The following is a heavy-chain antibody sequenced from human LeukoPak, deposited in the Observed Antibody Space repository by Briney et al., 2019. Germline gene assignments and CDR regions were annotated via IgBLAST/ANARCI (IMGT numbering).Heavy chain of an antibody. D-gene: IGHD4-23*01. V-gene: IGHV7-4-1*02. CDR3: ARDSDYGGNSALDY. J-gene: IGHJ4*02. Sequence: ASVKVSCKASGYTFTDYAMNWVRQAPGQGLEWMGWINTNTGNPTYAQGFTGRFVFSLDTSVSTAYLQISSLKAEDTAVYYCARDSDYGGNSALDYWGQGTLVTVSS. CDR1: GYTFTDYA. CDR2: INTNTGNP.